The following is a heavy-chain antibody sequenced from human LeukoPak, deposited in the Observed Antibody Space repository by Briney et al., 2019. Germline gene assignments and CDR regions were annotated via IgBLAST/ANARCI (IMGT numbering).Heavy chain of an antibody. CDR3: ARHAFAVYY. CDR2: IYYSGST. Sequence: PSEXXXXXCTVSGYSISSGYYWGWIRQPPGKGLEWIGSIYYSGSTYYNPSLKSRVTISVDTSKNQFSLKLSSVTAADTAVYYCARHAFAVYYWGQGTLVTVSS. CDR1: GYSISSGYY. J-gene: IGHJ4*02. D-gene: IGHD3-16*01. V-gene: IGHV4-38-2*02.